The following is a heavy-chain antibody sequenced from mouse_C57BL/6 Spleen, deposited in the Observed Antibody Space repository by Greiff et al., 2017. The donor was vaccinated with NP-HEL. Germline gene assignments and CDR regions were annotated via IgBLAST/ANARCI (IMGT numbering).Heavy chain of an antibody. D-gene: IGHD1-1*01. CDR2: IDPSDSYT. CDR3: ARWGTVVATRAMDY. V-gene: IGHV1-69*01. J-gene: IGHJ4*01. Sequence: QVQLQQSGAELVMPGASVKLSCKASGYTFTSYWMHWVKQRPGQGLEWIGEIDPSDSYTNYNQKFKGKSTLTVDKSSSTAYMQLSSLTSEDSAVYYGARWGTVVATRAMDYWGQGTSVTGSS. CDR1: GYTFTSYW.